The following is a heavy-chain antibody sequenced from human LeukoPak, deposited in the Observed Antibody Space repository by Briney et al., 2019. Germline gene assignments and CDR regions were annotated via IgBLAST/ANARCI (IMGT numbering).Heavy chain of an antibody. J-gene: IGHJ4*02. D-gene: IGHD3-16*01. CDR1: GFTFSDYY. V-gene: IGHV3-72*01. CDR2: TRNKANAYTT. Sequence: AESLTLSCAAYGFTFSDYYMDWVRQAPGKGLEWVGRTRNKANAYTTDYAASVKGRFTISRDDSKNSVYLQMNSLQPEDTAVYYCAGFGWVQSLDYWGEGALVTVSS. CDR3: AGFGWVQSLDY.